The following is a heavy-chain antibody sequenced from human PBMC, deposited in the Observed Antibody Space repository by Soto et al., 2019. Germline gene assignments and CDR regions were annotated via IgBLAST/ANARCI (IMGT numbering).Heavy chain of an antibody. CDR1: GSTFINFS. CDR3: ATPIPITGTTFGF. J-gene: IGHJ4*02. V-gene: IGHV3-23*01. CDR2: IIGSGEDT. D-gene: IGHD1-20*01. Sequence: GSLILSCVASGSTFINFSMAWVSQVPGEGLEWVSAIIGSGEDTFYADSMKGRFTISRDNSKDTLYLQINSLRAVDTAVYYCATPIPITGTTFGFWGQGTRVTFVS.